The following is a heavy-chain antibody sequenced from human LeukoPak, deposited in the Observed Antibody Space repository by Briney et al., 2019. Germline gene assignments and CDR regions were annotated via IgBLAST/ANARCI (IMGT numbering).Heavy chain of an antibody. Sequence: ASVKVSCKASGYTFTSYGISWVRQAPGQGLEWMGWISAYNGNTNYAQKLQGRVIMTTDTSTSTAYMELRSLRSDDTAVYYCARFRSAIYYYYGMDVWGQGTTVTVSS. J-gene: IGHJ6*02. CDR2: ISAYNGNT. V-gene: IGHV1-18*01. CDR3: ARFRSAIYYYYGMDV. CDR1: GYTFTSYG.